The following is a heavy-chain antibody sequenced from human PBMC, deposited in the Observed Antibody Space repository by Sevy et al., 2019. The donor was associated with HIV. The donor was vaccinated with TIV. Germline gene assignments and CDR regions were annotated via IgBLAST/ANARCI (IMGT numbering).Heavy chain of an antibody. Sequence: GESLKISCQGSGYSFTSHWIGWVRHMPGKGLEWMGIIYPEDSETRYSPSFQGQVTFSADKSISTAYLQWSSLKASDTAMYYCANSRSGYFDSSGYYIYWGQGTLVTVSS. V-gene: IGHV5-51*01. CDR2: IYPEDSET. J-gene: IGHJ4*02. D-gene: IGHD3-22*01. CDR1: GYSFTSHW. CDR3: ANSRSGYFDSSGYYIY.